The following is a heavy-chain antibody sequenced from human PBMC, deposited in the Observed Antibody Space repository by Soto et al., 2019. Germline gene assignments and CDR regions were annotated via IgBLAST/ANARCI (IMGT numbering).Heavy chain of an antibody. D-gene: IGHD4-17*01. CDR3: ASWGLTTTSLHAFDI. J-gene: IGHJ3*02. Sequence: GGSLRLSCAASGFTFSSYAMHWVRQAPGKGLEWVAVISYDGSNKYYADSVKGRFTISRDNSKNTLYLQMNSLRAEDTAVYYCASWGLTTTSLHAFDIWGQGTMVTVSS. CDR1: GFTFSSYA. CDR2: ISYDGSNK. V-gene: IGHV3-30-3*01.